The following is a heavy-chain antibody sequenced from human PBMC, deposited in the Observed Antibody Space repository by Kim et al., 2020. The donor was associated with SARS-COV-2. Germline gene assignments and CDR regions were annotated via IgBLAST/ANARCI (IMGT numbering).Heavy chain of an antibody. CDR2: INSRGST. CDR1: GGSISSYY. J-gene: IGHJ4*02. CDR3: AGSSADY. V-gene: IGHV4-4*07. Sequence: SETLSLTCTVSGGSISSYYWSWIRQPAGKGLEWIARINSRGSTNYNPSLRGRVTMSVDTSKNQFSLKLTTVTAADTAVYYGAGSSADYWGQGIVVTVSS.